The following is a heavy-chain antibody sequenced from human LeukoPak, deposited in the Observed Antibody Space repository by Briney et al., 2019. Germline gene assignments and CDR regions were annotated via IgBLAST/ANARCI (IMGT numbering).Heavy chain of an antibody. CDR3: ARAVGGSLVWFDP. Sequence: GGLLRSPGTALGITFTRYGTDWVRQGPGKGLVGVSRINDDGNDAFYADSVKGRFTISRDNAKNTLYLQMNSLRAEDTALYYCARAVGGSLVWFDPWGRGTLVTVSS. D-gene: IGHD1-26*01. J-gene: IGHJ5*02. CDR2: INDDGNDA. CDR1: GITFTRYG. V-gene: IGHV3-74*01.